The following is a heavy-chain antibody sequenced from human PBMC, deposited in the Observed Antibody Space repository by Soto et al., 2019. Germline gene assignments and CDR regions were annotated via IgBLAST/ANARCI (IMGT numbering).Heavy chain of an antibody. Sequence: QITLKESGPTLVKPTQTLTLTCTFSGFSLRTSGAGVGWIRQPPGKALEWLAVIYWDDDQYYSPSLKSRLTITNDTSKNLAVLTMTNMDPVDTATYYCARRDGGSGWYEWFGPWGQGSLVTVSS. J-gene: IGHJ5*02. CDR1: GFSLRTSGAG. CDR3: ARRDGGSGWYEWFGP. V-gene: IGHV2-5*02. D-gene: IGHD6-19*01. CDR2: IYWDDDQ.